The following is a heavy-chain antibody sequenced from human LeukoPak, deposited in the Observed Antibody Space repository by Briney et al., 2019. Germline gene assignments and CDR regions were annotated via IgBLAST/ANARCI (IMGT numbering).Heavy chain of an antibody. CDR2: ISGSGGRT. Sequence: GGXLGLSCAASGVTFRSYAMRWGRQAPGKGVEGVSAISGSGGRTYYADSVKGGVTISRDNYKKRLYMQMNSLRAEDTAVYYCAKDTGDGSYLDFDYWGQGTLVTVSS. CDR1: GVTFRSYA. V-gene: IGHV3-23*01. J-gene: IGHJ4*02. CDR3: AKDTGDGSYLDFDY. D-gene: IGHD1-26*01.